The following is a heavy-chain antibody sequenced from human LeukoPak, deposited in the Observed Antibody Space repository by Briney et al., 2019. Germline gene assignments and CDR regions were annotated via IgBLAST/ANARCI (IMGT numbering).Heavy chain of an antibody. V-gene: IGHV1-18*01. D-gene: IGHD6-13*01. CDR1: GYTFTSYG. Sequence: AASVKVSCKASGYTFTSYGISWVRQAPGQGLEWMGWISAYNGNTNYAQKLQGRVTMTTDTSTSTAYIELRSLRSDDTAVYYCARPFSSSWDGYYYYYYGMDVWGQGTTVTVSS. J-gene: IGHJ6*02. CDR2: ISAYNGNT. CDR3: ARPFSSSWDGYYYYYYGMDV.